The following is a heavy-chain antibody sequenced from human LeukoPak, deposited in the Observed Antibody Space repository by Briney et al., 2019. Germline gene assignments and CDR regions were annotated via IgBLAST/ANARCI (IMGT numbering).Heavy chain of an antibody. CDR2: IYPGDSDT. V-gene: IGHV5-51*01. J-gene: IGHJ6*02. D-gene: IGHD6-13*01. CDR3: ARRGRIAAAGTNYYYGMDV. CDR1: GYSFTSYG. Sequence: GESLKISCKGSGYSFTSYGIGWVRQMPGKGLEWMGIIYPGDSDTRYSPSFQGHVTISADKSISTAYLQWSSLKASDTAMYYCARRGRIAAAGTNYYYGMDVWGQGTTVTVSS.